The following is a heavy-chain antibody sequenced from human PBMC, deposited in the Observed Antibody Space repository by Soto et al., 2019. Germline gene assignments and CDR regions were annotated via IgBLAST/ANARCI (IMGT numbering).Heavy chain of an antibody. CDR1: GFTFSSYL. D-gene: IGHD5-12*01. CDR2: IKQEGSEK. V-gene: IGHV3-7*01. Sequence: GGSLRLSCAASGFTFSSYLMSWVRQAPGKGLEWVANIKQEGSEKYYVDSVKGRFTISRDNAKNSLYLQMNSLRAEDTAVYYCARDGGYSGHDLPWFDPWGQGTLVTSPQ. CDR3: ARDGGYSGHDLPWFDP. J-gene: IGHJ5*02.